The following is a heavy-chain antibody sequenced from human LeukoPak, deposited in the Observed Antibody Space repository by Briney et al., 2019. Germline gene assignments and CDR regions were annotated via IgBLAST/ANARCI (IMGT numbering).Heavy chain of an antibody. Sequence: PGRSLRLSCAASGFTFSSYGMHWVRQAPGKGLEWVAVISYDGSNKYYADSVKGRFTISRDNSKNTLYLQMNSLRAEDTAVYYCAKDVSYDFWFDYWGQGTLVTVSS. D-gene: IGHD3-3*01. CDR3: AKDVSYDFWFDY. CDR1: GFTFSSYG. CDR2: ISYDGSNK. V-gene: IGHV3-30*18. J-gene: IGHJ4*02.